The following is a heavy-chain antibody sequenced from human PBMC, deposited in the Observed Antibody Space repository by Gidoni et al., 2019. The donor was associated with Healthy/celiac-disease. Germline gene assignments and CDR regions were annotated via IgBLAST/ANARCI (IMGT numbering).Heavy chain of an antibody. D-gene: IGHD3-16*01. CDR1: GGSISSSSYY. Sequence: QLQLQESGPGLVKPSETLSLTCPVSGGSISSSSYYWGWIRQPPGKGLEWIGSIYYSGSTYYNPSLKSRVTISVDTSKNQFSLKLSSVTAADTAVYYCARPGKGWDYFDYWGQGTLVTVSS. CDR2: IYYSGST. CDR3: ARPGKGWDYFDY. V-gene: IGHV4-39*01. J-gene: IGHJ4*02.